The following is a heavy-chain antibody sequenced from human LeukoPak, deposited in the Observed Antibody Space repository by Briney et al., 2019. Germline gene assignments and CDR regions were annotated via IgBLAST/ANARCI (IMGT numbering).Heavy chain of an antibody. D-gene: IGHD1-1*01. CDR2: VTHDGSGT. J-gene: IGHJ4*02. CDR3: ISDHTGHDDY. V-gene: IGHV3-74*01. CDR1: GFTFSHCW. Sequence: GGSLRLSCAASGFTFSHCWMHWFRQVPGKGLVWVARVTHDGSGTSYADSVKGRFTISRDNAKNTLSLQMNSLRADDTAVYYCISDHTGHDDYWGQGTLVTVSS.